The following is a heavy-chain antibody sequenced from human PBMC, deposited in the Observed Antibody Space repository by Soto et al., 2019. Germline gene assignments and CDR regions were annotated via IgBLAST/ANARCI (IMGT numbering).Heavy chain of an antibody. V-gene: IGHV4-34*01. CDR2: INHSGST. CDR1: GGSFSGYY. CDR3: ARLKYYDILTGYFYYFDY. D-gene: IGHD3-9*01. J-gene: IGHJ4*02. Sequence: SETLSLTCAVYGGSFSGYYWSWIRQPPGKGLEWIGEINHSGSTNYNPSLKSRVTISVDTSKNQFSLKLSSVTAADTALYYCARLKYYDILTGYFYYFDYWGQGTLVTVSS.